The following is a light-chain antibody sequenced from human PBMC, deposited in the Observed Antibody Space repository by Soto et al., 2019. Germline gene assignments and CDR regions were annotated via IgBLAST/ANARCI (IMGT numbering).Light chain of an antibody. CDR1: QSVSSN. Sequence: EIVLTQSPATLSVSPGERATLSCRASQSVSSNLAWYQQKPGQAPSLLIYGASTRATDIPPRFSGSGSGTEFTLTITSLQSEDFAVYYCQQYKNWPPLTFGGGTKVDI. CDR3: QQYKNWPPLT. CDR2: GAS. J-gene: IGKJ4*01. V-gene: IGKV3-15*01.